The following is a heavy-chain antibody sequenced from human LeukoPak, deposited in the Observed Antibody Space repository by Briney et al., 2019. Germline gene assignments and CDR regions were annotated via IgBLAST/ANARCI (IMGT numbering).Heavy chain of an antibody. D-gene: IGHD3-22*01. CDR2: ISGSGGST. CDR1: GFTFSSYA. J-gene: IGHJ4*02. V-gene: IGHV3-23*01. Sequence: PGGSLRLSCVASGFTFSSYAMSWVRQAPGKGLECVSAISGSGGSTNYADSVKGRFTISRDNSKNTLYLQMNSLRAEDTAVYYCAKGGLYYYDSSGYFDYWGQGTLVTVSS. CDR3: AKGGLYYYDSSGYFDY.